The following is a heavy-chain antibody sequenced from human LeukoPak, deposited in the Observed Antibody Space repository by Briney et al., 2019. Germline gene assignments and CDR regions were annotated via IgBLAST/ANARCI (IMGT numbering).Heavy chain of an antibody. J-gene: IGHJ4*02. D-gene: IGHD6-6*01. CDR3: ARHRAYSSSSPFDY. CDR2: IYYTGST. V-gene: IGHV4-59*08. CDR1: GGSISSLY. Sequence: SETLSLTCSVSGGSISSLYWSWIRQPPGKGLEWIGYIYYTGSTNYNPSLRSRVTMFVDMSKNQFSLRLSSVTAADTAVYYCARHRAYSSSSPFDYWGQGTLVTVSS.